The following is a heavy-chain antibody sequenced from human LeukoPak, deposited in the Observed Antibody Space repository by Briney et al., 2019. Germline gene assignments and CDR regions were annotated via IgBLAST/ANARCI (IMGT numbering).Heavy chain of an antibody. D-gene: IGHD6-13*01. Sequence: PSETLSLTCTVSGASTASGTYYWGWIRQSAGKGLEWIGRIYSSGSTGYSPSLKGRVTISVDTSKNQFSLSLTSVTAADTAVYYCAIGDSSSWTFALWGQGTLVTVSA. CDR2: IYSSGST. CDR1: GASTASGTYY. CDR3: AIGDSSSWTFAL. J-gene: IGHJ4*02. V-gene: IGHV4-61*02.